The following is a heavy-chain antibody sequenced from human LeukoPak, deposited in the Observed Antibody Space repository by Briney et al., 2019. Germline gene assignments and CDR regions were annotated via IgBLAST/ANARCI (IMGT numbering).Heavy chain of an antibody. CDR3: ARDRGFVDTAMVRAFDI. CDR2: IYYSGST. D-gene: IGHD5-18*01. V-gene: IGHV4-39*07. CDR1: RGSISSSSYY. Sequence: PSETLSLTCTVSRGSISSSSYYWGWIRQPPGKGLEWIGSIYYSGSTYYNPSLKSRVTISVDTSKNQFSLKLSSVTAADTAVYYCARDRGFVDTAMVRAFDIWGQGTMVTVSS. J-gene: IGHJ3*02.